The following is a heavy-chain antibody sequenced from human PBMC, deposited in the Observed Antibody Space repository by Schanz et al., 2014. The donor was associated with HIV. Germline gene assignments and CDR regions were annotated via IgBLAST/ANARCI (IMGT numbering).Heavy chain of an antibody. CDR1: GFDFGVYG. Sequence: VHLVESGGGVVQPGGSLRLSCAASGFDFGVYGMHWVRQAPGKGPEWVSSISESGGRTYYADSVNGRFTISRDNSKNTLYLQMTTLRIDDTAVYYCAKPEYDSRGNSQSHFDYWGQGTLVTVSS. J-gene: IGHJ4*02. CDR2: ISESGGRT. V-gene: IGHV3-23*04. CDR3: AKPEYDSRGNSQSHFDY. D-gene: IGHD3-22*01.